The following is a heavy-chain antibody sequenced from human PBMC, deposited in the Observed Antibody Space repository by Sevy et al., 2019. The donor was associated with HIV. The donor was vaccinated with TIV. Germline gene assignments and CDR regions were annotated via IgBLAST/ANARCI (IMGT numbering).Heavy chain of an antibody. CDR1: GFTFSSYS. CDR3: ARVQIGSDAFDI. CDR2: ISSSSSYI. V-gene: IGHV3-21*01. J-gene: IGHJ3*02. Sequence: GGSLRLSCAASGFTFSSYSMNWVRQAPGKGLEWVSSISSSSSYIYYADSVKGRFTISRDNAKNSLYLQMNSLRAEDTAVYYCARVQIGSDAFDIWGQRTMVTVSS. D-gene: IGHD1-26*01.